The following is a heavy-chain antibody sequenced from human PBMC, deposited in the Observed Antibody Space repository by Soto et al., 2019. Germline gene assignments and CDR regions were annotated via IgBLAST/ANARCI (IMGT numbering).Heavy chain of an antibody. V-gene: IGHV2-5*02. CDR1: GFSLSTSGVG. J-gene: IGHJ4*02. D-gene: IGHD2-15*01. CDR3: AHRPSYCSGGSSYSGFDY. Sequence: QITLKESGPTLVKPTQTLTLTFTFSGFSLSTSGVGVGWIRQPPGKALEWLALIYWDDDNRYSPSLKSRLTITKATSKNQVVITMNNMDPVDTATYYCAHRPSYCSGGSSYSGFDYWGQGTLVTVSS. CDR2: IYWDDDN.